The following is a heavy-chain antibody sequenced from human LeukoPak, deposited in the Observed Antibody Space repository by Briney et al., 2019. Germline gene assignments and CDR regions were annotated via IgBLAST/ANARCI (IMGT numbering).Heavy chain of an antibody. CDR2: IKSKTDGGTT. Sequence: GGSLRLSCAASGFTFSNAWMSWVRQAPGKGREWVGRIKSKTDGGTTDYAAPVKGRFTISRDDSKNTLYLQMNSLKTEDTAVYYCTTPYYYDSSGQGPEFDYWGQGTLVTVSS. CDR3: TTPYYYDSSGQGPEFDY. V-gene: IGHV3-15*01. CDR1: GFTFSNAW. J-gene: IGHJ4*02. D-gene: IGHD3-22*01.